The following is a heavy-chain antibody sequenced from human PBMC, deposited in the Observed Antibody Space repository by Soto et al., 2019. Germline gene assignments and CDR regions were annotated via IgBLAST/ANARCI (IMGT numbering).Heavy chain of an antibody. CDR3: ARPDYGDPSGWYFDL. CDR1: GGSISSSSYY. J-gene: IGHJ2*01. D-gene: IGHD4-17*01. CDR2: IYYSGST. V-gene: IGHV4-39*01. Sequence: QLQLQESGPGLVKPSETLSLTCTVSGGSISSSSYYWGWIRQPPGKGLEWIGSIYYSGSTYYNPALKSRVTISVDTSKIQFSLKLSSVTAADTSVYYCARPDYGDPSGWYFDLWGRGTLVTDSS.